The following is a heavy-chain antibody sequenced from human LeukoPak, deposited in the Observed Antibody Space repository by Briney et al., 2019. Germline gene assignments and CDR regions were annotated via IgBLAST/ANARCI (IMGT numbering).Heavy chain of an antibody. CDR3: ARQGGGVRLRYFDWLDAFDI. CDR2: IYYSGST. CDR1: GGSISSGDYY. D-gene: IGHD3-9*01. J-gene: IGHJ3*02. V-gene: IGHV4-30-4*01. Sequence: SQTLSLTCTVSGGSISSGDYYWSWIRQPPGKGLEWIGYIYYSGSTYYNPSLKSRVTISVDTSKNQFSLKLSSVTAADTAVYYCARQGGGVRLRYFDWLDAFDIWGQGTMVTVSS.